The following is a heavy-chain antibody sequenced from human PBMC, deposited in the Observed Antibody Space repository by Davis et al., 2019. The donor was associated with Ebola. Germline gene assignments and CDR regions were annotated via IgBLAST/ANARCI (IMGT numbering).Heavy chain of an antibody. J-gene: IGHJ4*02. V-gene: IGHV3-74*01. CDR2: INSDGSST. CDR3: ARGKYSSSLIFPGFGY. Sequence: PGGFLRLSCAASGFTVSSNYMSWVRQAPGKGLVWVSRINSDGSSTSYADSVKGRFTISRDNAKNTLYLQMNSLRAEDTAVYYCARGKYSSSLIFPGFGYWGQGTLVTVSS. D-gene: IGHD6-13*01. CDR1: GFTVSSNY.